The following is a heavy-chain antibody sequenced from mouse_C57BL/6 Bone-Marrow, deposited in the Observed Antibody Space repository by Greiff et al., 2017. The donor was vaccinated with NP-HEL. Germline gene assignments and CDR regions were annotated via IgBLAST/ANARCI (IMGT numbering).Heavy chain of an antibody. CDR1: GYTFTNYW. Sequence: QVQLQQSGAELVRPGTSVKMSCKASGYTFTNYWIGWAKQRPGHGLEWIGDIYPGGGYTNYNEKFKGKATLTADKSSSTAYMQFSSLTSEDSAIYYCARSYFTTVVATNFDVWGTGTTVTVSS. J-gene: IGHJ1*03. CDR3: ARSYFTTVVATNFDV. D-gene: IGHD1-1*01. CDR2: IYPGGGYT. V-gene: IGHV1-63*01.